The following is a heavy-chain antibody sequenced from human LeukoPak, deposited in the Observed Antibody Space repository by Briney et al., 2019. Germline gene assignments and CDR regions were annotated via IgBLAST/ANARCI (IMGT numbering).Heavy chain of an antibody. CDR3: ARGRLQPPYYFDY. Sequence: SVKVSCKASGGTFSSYAINWVRQAPGPGLEWMGGIIPIFGTSNYAQKFQGRVTITTDESTSTAYMELSSLRSEDTAVYYCARGRLQPPYYFDYWGQGTLVTVSS. D-gene: IGHD4-11*01. J-gene: IGHJ4*02. CDR1: GGTFSSYA. V-gene: IGHV1-69*05. CDR2: IIPIFGTS.